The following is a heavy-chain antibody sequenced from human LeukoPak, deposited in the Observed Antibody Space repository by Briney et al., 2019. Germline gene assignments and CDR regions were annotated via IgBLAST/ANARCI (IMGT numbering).Heavy chain of an antibody. CDR2: INHSGST. D-gene: IGHD3-10*01. V-gene: IGHV4-34*01. Sequence: SETLSLTCAVYGGSFSGYYWSWIRQPPGKGLEWIGEINHSGSTNYNPSLKSRVTISVGTSKNQFSLKLSSVTDADTAVYYCARELLWFGGKFDYWGQGTLFTVSS. CDR3: ARELLWFGGKFDY. J-gene: IGHJ4*02. CDR1: GGSFSGYY.